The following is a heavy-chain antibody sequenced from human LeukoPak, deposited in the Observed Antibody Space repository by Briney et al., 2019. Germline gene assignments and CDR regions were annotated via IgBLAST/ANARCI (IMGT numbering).Heavy chain of an antibody. D-gene: IGHD2-2*01. Sequence: SVKVSCKAYGGTFSSYAISWVRQAPGQGLEWMGGIIPIFGTANYAQKFQGRVTITADESTSTAYMELSSLRSEDTAVYYCARDARYCSSTSCPFQHWGQGTLVTVSS. CDR2: IIPIFGTA. CDR3: ARDARYCSSTSCPFQH. V-gene: IGHV1-69*13. J-gene: IGHJ1*01. CDR1: GGTFSSYA.